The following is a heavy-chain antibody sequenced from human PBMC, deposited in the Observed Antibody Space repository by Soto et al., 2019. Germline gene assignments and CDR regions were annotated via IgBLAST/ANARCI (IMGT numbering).Heavy chain of an antibody. D-gene: IGHD3-22*01. CDR2: ISYDGSNK. CDR3: AKDLLYYYDSSGYYFDY. CDR1: GFTFSSYG. J-gene: IGHJ4*02. Sequence: ESGGVVVQPGRSLRLSCAASGFTFSSYGMHWVRQAPGKGLEWVAVISYDGSNKYYADSVKGRFTISRDNSKNTLYLQMNSLRAEDTAVYYCAKDLLYYYDSSGYYFDYWGQGTLVTVSS. V-gene: IGHV3-30*18.